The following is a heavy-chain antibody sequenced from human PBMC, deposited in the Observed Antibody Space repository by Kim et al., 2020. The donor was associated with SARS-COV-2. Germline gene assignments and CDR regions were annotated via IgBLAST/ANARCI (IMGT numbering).Heavy chain of an antibody. V-gene: IGHV3-30*01. D-gene: IGHD3-10*02. Sequence: DSVKGRFTISRDNSKNTLYLQMNSLRAEDTAVYYCARAVRVVIIRYYFDYWGQGTLVTVSS. CDR3: ARAVRVVIIRYYFDY. J-gene: IGHJ4*02.